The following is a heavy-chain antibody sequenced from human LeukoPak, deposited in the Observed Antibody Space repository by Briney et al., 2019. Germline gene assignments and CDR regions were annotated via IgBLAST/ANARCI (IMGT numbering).Heavy chain of an antibody. J-gene: IGHJ4*02. CDR1: GYTFTGYY. CDR2: INSKSGGT. V-gene: IGHV1-2*02. D-gene: IGHD2-15*01. Sequence: ASVKVSCKASGYTFTGYYIHWVRQAPGQGLEWMGWINSKSGGTNYAQKFQGRVTMTRDTSTSTAYMELSRLRSDDTAVYYCAREGYCSGGSCSNFDYWGQETLGTVSS. CDR3: AREGYCSGGSCSNFDY.